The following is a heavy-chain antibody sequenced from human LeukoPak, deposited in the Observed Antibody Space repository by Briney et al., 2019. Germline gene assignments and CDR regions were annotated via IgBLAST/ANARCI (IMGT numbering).Heavy chain of an antibody. CDR2: ISYDGSNK. J-gene: IGHJ4*02. CDR3: ARDMEQNYYFDY. Sequence: GRSLRLSCAASGFTFSSYAMHWVRQAPGKGLEWVAVISYDGSNKYYADSVKGRFTISRDNSKNTLYLQMNSLRAEDTAVYYCARDMEQNYYFDYWGQGTLVTVSS. D-gene: IGHD1-26*01. CDR1: GFTFSSYA. V-gene: IGHV3-30-3*01.